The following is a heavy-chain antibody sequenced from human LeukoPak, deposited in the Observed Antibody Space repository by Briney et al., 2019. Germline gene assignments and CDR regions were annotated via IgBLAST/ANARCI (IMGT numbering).Heavy chain of an antibody. CDR2: ISYDGSNK. CDR1: GFTFSSYG. V-gene: IGHV3-30*03. J-gene: IGHJ4*02. D-gene: IGHD4-17*01. Sequence: GRSLRLSCAASGFTFSSYGMHWVRQAPGKGLEWVAVISYDGSNKYYADSVKGRFTISRDNAKNSLYLQMNSLRAEDTAVYYCARGPEDYGDYDGLIDYWGQGTLVTVSS. CDR3: ARGPEDYGDYDGLIDY.